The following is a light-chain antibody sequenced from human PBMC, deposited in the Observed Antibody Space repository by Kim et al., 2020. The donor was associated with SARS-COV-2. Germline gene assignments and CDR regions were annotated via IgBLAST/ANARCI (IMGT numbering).Light chain of an antibody. CDR2: EVT. Sequence: QASTISYTGTSSDVGGYNLVSWYQHHPGKAPKLMIYEVTKRPSGVSNRFSGSKSGNTASLTISGLQAEDEADYYCCSYAGTSTFVVFGGGTQLTVL. V-gene: IGLV2-23*02. J-gene: IGLJ2*01. CDR3: CSYAGTSTFVV. CDR1: SSDVGGYNL.